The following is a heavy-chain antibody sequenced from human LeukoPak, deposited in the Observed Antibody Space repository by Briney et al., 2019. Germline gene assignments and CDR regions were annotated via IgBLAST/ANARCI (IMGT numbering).Heavy chain of an antibody. D-gene: IGHD1-1*01. Sequence: GGSLRLSCAASGFTFSSDAMSWVHQAPGKGLEWVSAITGSGTGTYYADSVKGRFTISRDDSKNTLYLQMNSLRAEDTAVYYCARMGKGTLDYWGQGTLVTVSS. CDR3: ARMGKGTLDY. CDR2: ITGSGTGT. CDR1: GFTFSSDA. J-gene: IGHJ4*02. V-gene: IGHV3-23*01.